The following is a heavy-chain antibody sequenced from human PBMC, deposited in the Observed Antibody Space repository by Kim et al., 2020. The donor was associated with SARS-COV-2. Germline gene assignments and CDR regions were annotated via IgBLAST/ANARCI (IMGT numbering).Heavy chain of an antibody. Sequence: GGSLRLSCSASGFTFSSYAMHWVRQAPGKGLEYVSAISSNGGSTYYADSVKGRFTISRDNSKNTLYLQMSSMRAEDTAVYYCVKDSGWFGDYAYFDLWGRGTLVTVSA. V-gene: IGHV3-64D*06. CDR1: GFTFSSYA. CDR3: VKDSGWFGDYAYFDL. D-gene: IGHD3-10*01. CDR2: ISSNGGST. J-gene: IGHJ2*01.